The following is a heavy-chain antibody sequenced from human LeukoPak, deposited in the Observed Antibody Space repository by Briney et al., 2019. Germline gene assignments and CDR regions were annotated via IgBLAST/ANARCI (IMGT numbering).Heavy chain of an antibody. V-gene: IGHV4-39*01. Sequence: SETLTLTCTASGGSISNPAYYWGWTRPPPGQGLVWIGSLSYSGSHYYNPSLKSRVTISGDMSKNQFSLKLSSVTAADTAVYYCARRRLNWGAFDIWGQGTMVTVSS. CDR3: ARRRLNWGAFDI. J-gene: IGHJ3*02. CDR2: LSYSGSH. CDR1: GGSISNPAYY. D-gene: IGHD7-27*01.